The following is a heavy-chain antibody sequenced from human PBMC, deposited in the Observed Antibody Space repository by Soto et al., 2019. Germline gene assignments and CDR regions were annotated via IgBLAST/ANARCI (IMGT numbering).Heavy chain of an antibody. Sequence: SQTLSLTCAISGDSVSSNSAAWNWIRQSPSRGLEWLGRTYYRSKWYNDYAESVKSRITINADTSKNQFSLQLYSVTPEDTALYYCAGGRLIGFDPWGQGTLVTVSS. V-gene: IGHV6-1*01. CDR1: GDSVSSNSAA. D-gene: IGHD6-25*01. CDR2: TYYRSKWYN. J-gene: IGHJ5*02. CDR3: AGGRLIGFDP.